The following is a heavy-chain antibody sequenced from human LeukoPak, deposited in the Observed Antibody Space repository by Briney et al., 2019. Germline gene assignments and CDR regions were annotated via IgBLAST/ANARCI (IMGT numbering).Heavy chain of an antibody. CDR3: ARGRDGYNLDALQDFDI. V-gene: IGHV1-69*13. D-gene: IGHD5-24*01. J-gene: IGHJ3*02. CDR1: GGTFSSYA. CDR2: IIPIFGTA. Sequence: ASVKVSCKASGGTFSSYAISWVRQAPGQGLEWMGGIIPIFGTANYAQKFQGRVTITADESTSTDYMELSSLRSEDTAVYSCARGRDGYNLDALQDFDIWGQGTMVTVSS.